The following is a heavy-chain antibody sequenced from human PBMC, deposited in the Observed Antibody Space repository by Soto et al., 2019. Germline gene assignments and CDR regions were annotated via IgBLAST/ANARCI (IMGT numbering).Heavy chain of an antibody. CDR1: GYTFTGYY. J-gene: IGHJ4*02. D-gene: IGHD5-18*01. V-gene: IGHV1-2*04. Sequence: PSVKVSCKASGYTFTGYYMHWVRQAPGQGLEWMGWINPNSGGTNYAQKFQGWVTMTRDTSASTAYMELSSLRSEDTAVYYCAEDVDTAMVSHYWGQGTLVTVSS. CDR2: INPNSGGT. CDR3: AEDVDTAMVSHY.